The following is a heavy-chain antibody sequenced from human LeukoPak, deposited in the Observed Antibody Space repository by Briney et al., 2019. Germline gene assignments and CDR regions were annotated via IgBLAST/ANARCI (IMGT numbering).Heavy chain of an antibody. CDR1: GFTFSTYW. V-gene: IGHV3-7*01. Sequence: GSLRLSCAASGFTFSTYWMSWVRQAPGKGLEWVANIHQDGNEKYHVDSVKGRFTISGDNAKNSLYLQMNSLRAEDTAVYYCARAAEYYYDSSGYYFVDPWGQGTLVTVSS. J-gene: IGHJ5*02. CDR2: IHQDGNEK. D-gene: IGHD3-22*01. CDR3: ARAAEYYYDSSGYYFVDP.